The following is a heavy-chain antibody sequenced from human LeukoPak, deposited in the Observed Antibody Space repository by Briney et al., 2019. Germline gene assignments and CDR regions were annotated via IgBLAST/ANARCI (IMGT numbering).Heavy chain of an antibody. D-gene: IGHD3-9*01. CDR1: GGSVSSSISC. CDR3: AIRSDILTGYGFDF. V-gene: IGHV4-39*01. CDR2: IYYSGST. Sequence: SETLSPTCTLFGGSVSSSISCSGWIRPPPGKWLEWSGSIYYSGSTSCNPSLKSRVTISVETTKNQSFLKLTAVTAAVTAVYCFAIRSDILTGYGFDFWVQGTLVTVSS. J-gene: IGHJ4*02.